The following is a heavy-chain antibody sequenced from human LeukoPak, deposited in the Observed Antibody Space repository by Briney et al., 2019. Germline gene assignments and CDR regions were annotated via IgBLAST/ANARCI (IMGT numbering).Heavy chain of an antibody. D-gene: IGHD6-6*01. V-gene: IGHV4-59*01. CDR1: GGSISTYY. J-gene: IGHJ1*01. CDR3: ARGGAARLHFQI. Sequence: PSETLSLTCTVSGGSISTYYWNWIRQPPGKGLEWIGCIYHSGSTNYNPSLQSRVTISVDTSKNQFSLNLSSVTAADTAVYYCARGGAARLHFQIWGQGTLVTVSS. CDR2: IYHSGST.